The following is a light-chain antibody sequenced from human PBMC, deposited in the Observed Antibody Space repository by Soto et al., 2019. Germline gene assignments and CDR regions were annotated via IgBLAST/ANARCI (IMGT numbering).Light chain of an antibody. Sequence: QSALTQPASVSGSPEQSITISCTGTSSDVGGYNYVSWYQQHPGKAPKLMIFEVSSRPSGVSYRFSGSKSGNTASLTISGLQAEDEADYYCSSYTSSSTLYVFGSGTKLTVL. CDR3: SSYTSSSTLYV. J-gene: IGLJ1*01. CDR1: SSDVGGYNY. V-gene: IGLV2-14*01. CDR2: EVS.